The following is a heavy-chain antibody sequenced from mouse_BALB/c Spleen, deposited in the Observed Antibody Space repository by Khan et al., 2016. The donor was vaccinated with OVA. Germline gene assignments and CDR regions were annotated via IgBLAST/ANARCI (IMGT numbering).Heavy chain of an antibody. Sequence: VQLKESGPELVKPGASVKISCKASGYSFTGYFMNWVMQSHGKSLEWIGRINPHIGETLYNQKFKGKATLTVDESSRTAHMELRSLTSEDSAVYYCARKYGSDFDYWGQGTTLTVSS. D-gene: IGHD1-1*01. CDR2: INPHIGET. CDR3: ARKYGSDFDY. CDR1: GYSFTGYF. J-gene: IGHJ2*01. V-gene: IGHV1-20*01.